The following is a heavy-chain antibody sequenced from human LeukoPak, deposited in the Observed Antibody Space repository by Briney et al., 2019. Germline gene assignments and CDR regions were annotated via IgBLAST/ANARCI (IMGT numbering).Heavy chain of an antibody. CDR3: AKVLS. CDR1: GFTFSIYA. Sequence: GGSLRLSCTASGFTFSIYAMTWVRQAPGKGLEWVSTIGGSGGTTHYADSVKGRFTISRDNSKNTLYLQMNSLRAEDTAVYYCAKVLSWGQGVLVTVSS. CDR2: IGGSGGTT. D-gene: IGHD2-15*01. V-gene: IGHV3-23*01. J-gene: IGHJ5*02.